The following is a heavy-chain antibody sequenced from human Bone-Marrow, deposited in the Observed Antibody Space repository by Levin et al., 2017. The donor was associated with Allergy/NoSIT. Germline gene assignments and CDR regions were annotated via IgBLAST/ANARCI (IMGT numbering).Heavy chain of an antibody. Sequence: ASVKVSCKASGYSFTTYGITWVRQAHGQGLEWMGWISTFNGETNYAQKFQGRVVMTTDTSTTTAYLDVKSLRSDDTAAYYCARVVTNYIWGTYRYLDIWGQGTLVTVSS. D-gene: IGHD3-16*02. CDR1: GYSFTTYG. CDR3: ARVVTNYIWGTYRYLDI. V-gene: IGHV1-18*01. CDR2: ISTFNGET. J-gene: IGHJ4*02.